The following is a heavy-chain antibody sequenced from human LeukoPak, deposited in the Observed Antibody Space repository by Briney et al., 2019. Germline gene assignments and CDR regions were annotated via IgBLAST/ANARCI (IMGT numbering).Heavy chain of an antibody. D-gene: IGHD3-10*01. Sequence: GASVKVSCKASGYTCTSYDINWVRQATGQGLEWMGWMNPNSGNRGYAQKFQGRVTMTRNTSISTAYMELSSLRSEDTAVYYCARGEAITMVRGVMRYNWFDPWGQGTLVTVSS. V-gene: IGHV1-8*01. CDR2: MNPNSGNR. CDR3: ARGEAITMVRGVMRYNWFDP. J-gene: IGHJ5*02. CDR1: GYTCTSYD.